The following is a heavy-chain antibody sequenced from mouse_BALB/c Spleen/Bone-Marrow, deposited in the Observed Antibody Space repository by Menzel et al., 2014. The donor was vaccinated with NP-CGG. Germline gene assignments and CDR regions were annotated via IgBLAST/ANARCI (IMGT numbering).Heavy chain of an antibody. V-gene: IGHV1-67*01. D-gene: IGHD2-1*01. CDR2: ISTYYGDA. CDR3: ARERGNYGFSY. CDR1: GYTFTDYA. Sequence: VQLQQSGAELVRPGVSVKITCKGSGYTFTDYAMHWVKQSHAKSLEWIGVISTYYGDASYNQKFKGKATMTGDKSSSTAYMELARLTSEDSAIYYCARERGNYGFSYWGQGTLVTGSA. J-gene: IGHJ3*01.